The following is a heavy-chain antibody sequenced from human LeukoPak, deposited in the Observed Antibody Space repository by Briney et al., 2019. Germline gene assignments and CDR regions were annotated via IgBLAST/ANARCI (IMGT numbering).Heavy chain of an antibody. V-gene: IGHV3-21*01. D-gene: IGHD2-8*02. CDR3: ARSEATGGQDAFDV. J-gene: IGHJ3*01. Sequence: GGSLRLSCAASGFTFITYSMHWVRQAPGKGLEWVSSISGDSYYIYYADSVKGRFTISRDNAKNSLYLQMNSLRAEDTAVFYCARSEATGGQDAFDVWSQGTMVTVSS. CDR2: ISGDSYYI. CDR1: GFTFITYS.